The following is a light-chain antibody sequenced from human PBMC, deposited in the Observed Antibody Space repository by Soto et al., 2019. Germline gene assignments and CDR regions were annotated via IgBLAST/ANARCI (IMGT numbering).Light chain of an antibody. CDR1: QSVANNY. V-gene: IGKV3-20*01. J-gene: IGKJ2*01. CDR3: QHYGSSPPHT. Sequence: EIVLTQSPVTLSLSPGEGATLSCRASQSVANNYLAWYQQKPGQAPRLLISGASNRATGIPDRFSGSGSGTDFTLTISRLEYDDFAVYYCQHYGSSPPHTFGQGTKLEIK. CDR2: GAS.